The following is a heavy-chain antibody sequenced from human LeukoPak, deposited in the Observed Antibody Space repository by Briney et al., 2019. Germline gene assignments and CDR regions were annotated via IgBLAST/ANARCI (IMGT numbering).Heavy chain of an antibody. CDR1: GYPFSSYW. CDR2: IDEGVSST. CDR3: TSETFGARDS. J-gene: IGHJ4*02. Sequence: GGSLRLSCAGSGYPFSSYWMHWVRQAPGKGLVWVSRIDEGVSSTSYAASVSARFPISRDNGKNTLYLQMISLRAEDTAVYYCTSETFGARDSWGQGALVTVSS. D-gene: IGHD3-10*01. V-gene: IGHV3-74*01.